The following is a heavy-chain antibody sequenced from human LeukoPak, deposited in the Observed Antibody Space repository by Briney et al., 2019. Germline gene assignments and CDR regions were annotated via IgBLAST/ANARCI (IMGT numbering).Heavy chain of an antibody. V-gene: IGHV3-23*01. Sequence: GGILRLSCAASGFTFSSYGMSWVRQAPGKGLEWVPAISGSGGSTYYADSVKGRFTISRDNSKNTLYLQMNSLRAEDTAVYYCAKDPTYYYDSSGYYYPLSYFDYWGQGTLVTVSS. CDR2: ISGSGGST. J-gene: IGHJ4*02. CDR3: AKDPTYYYDSSGYYYPLSYFDY. D-gene: IGHD3-22*01. CDR1: GFTFSSYG.